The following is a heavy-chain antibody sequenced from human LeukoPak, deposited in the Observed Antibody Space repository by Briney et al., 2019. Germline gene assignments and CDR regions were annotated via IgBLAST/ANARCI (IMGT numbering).Heavy chain of an antibody. J-gene: IGHJ4*02. CDR3: ARIPSRGYCSGGSCYRGSDY. D-gene: IGHD2-15*01. V-gene: IGHV3-30*04. CDR2: ISFDESNK. Sequence: PGRSLRLSCAVSGFTFSSYAMHWVRQAPGKGLEWVAVISFDESNKYYADSVKGRFTISRDNSKNTLYLQMNSLRAEDTAVYYCARIPSRGYCSGGSCYRGSDYWGQGTLVTVSS. CDR1: GFTFSSYA.